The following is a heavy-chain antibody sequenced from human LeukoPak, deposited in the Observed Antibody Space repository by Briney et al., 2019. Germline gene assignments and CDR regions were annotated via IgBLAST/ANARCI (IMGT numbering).Heavy chain of an antibody. CDR1: GGSISSSSYY. Sequence: PSETLSLTCTVSGGSISSSSYYWGWIRQPPGKGLEWIGEINHSGSTNYNPSLKSRVTISVDTSKNQFSLKLSSVTAADTAVYYCARALYCSGGHFDYWGQGTLVTVSS. CDR3: ARALYCSGGHFDY. V-gene: IGHV4-39*07. D-gene: IGHD2-15*01. J-gene: IGHJ4*02. CDR2: INHSGST.